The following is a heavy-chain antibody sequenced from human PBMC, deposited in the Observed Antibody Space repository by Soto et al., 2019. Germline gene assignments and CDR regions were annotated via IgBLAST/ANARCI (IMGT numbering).Heavy chain of an antibody. D-gene: IGHD1-1*01. CDR3: ATPIPKPGTTFGF. CDR2: ISGSGDDT. J-gene: IGHJ4*02. Sequence: GGSLRLSCVASGFTFSNFAMAWVRQAPGEGLEWVSAISGSGDDTFYADSMKGRFTISRDNSKDTLYLQINSLRAEDTAVYYSATPIPKPGTTFGFWGQGTLVTVSS. V-gene: IGHV3-23*01. CDR1: GFTFSNFA.